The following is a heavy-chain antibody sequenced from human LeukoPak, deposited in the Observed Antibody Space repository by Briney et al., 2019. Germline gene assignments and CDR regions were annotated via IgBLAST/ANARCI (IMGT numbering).Heavy chain of an antibody. CDR1: GGSISSYY. J-gene: IGHJ4*02. CDR3: ASDERSFWYEY. CDR2: IYYSGST. V-gene: IGHV4-59*01. D-gene: IGHD6-13*01. Sequence: SETLSLTCTVSGGSISSYYWSWIRQPPGKGLEWIGYIYYSGSTNYNPSLKSRVTISVDTSKNQFSLKLTSVTAADTAVYYCASDERSFWYEYWGQGTLVTVSS.